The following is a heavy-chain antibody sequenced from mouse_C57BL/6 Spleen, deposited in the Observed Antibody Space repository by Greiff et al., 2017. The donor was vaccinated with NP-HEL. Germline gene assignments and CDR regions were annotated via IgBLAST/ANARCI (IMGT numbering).Heavy chain of an antibody. CDR1: GFTFSSYA. J-gene: IGHJ2*01. D-gene: IGHD2-3*01. Sequence: EVQVVESGGGLVKPGGSLKLSCAASGFTFSSYAMSWVRQTPEKRLEWVATISDGGSYTYYPDNVKGRFTISRDNAKNNLYLQMSHLKSEDTAMYYCARDDMNYYFDYWGQGTTLTVSS. CDR3: ARDDMNYYFDY. V-gene: IGHV5-4*01. CDR2: ISDGGSYT.